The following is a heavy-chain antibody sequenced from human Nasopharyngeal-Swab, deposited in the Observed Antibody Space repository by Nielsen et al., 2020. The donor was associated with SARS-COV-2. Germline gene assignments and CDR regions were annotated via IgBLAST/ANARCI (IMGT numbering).Heavy chain of an antibody. V-gene: IGHV1-46*01. Sequence: WVRQAPGQGLEWMGIINPGGGSARYSQNFQGRVTMTRDTSTSTVYMELSSLRSEDTAVYYCARGGDPREVVAATDCFDPWGQGTPVTASS. D-gene: IGHD2-15*01. CDR3: ARGGDPREVVAATDCFDP. J-gene: IGHJ5*02. CDR2: INPGGGSA.